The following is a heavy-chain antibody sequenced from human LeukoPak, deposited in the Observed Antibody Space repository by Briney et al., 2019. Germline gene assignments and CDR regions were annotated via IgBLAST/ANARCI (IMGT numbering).Heavy chain of an antibody. V-gene: IGHV3-7*01. CDR3: AREGLVGATYYFDY. J-gene: IGHJ4*02. CDR2: IKQDGSEK. Sequence: PGGSLRLSCAASGFTFSSYWMSWVRQAPGKGLEWVANIKQDGSEKYYVDSVRGRFTISRDNAKNSLYLQMNSLRAEDTAVYYCAREGLVGATYYFDYWGQGTLVTVSS. CDR1: GFTFSSYW. D-gene: IGHD1-26*01.